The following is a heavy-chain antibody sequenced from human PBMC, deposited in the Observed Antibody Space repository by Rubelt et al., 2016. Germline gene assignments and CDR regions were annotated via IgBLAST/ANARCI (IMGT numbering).Heavy chain of an antibody. CDR2: GST. Sequence: GSTYYNPSLKSQVTISVDTSKNQFSLKLSSVTAADTAVYYCARSGVVIIPDYWGQGTLVTVSS. V-gene: IGHV4-39*01. D-gene: IGHD3-3*01. CDR3: ARSGVVIIPDY. J-gene: IGHJ4*02.